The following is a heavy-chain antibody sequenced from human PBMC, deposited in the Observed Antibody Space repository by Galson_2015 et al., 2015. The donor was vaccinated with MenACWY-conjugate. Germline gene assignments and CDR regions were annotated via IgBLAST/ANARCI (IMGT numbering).Heavy chain of an antibody. Sequence: SLRLSCAASGFTFSSYAMTWVRQAPGKGLEWVSSISGSGDSTDSGDSVKGRFTISRDNSRNTLYLQMNSLRAEDTAVYYCVRDPFVSDAFDIWGQGTMVTVSS. CDR3: VRDPFVSDAFDI. D-gene: IGHD3-3*02. CDR2: ISGSGDST. J-gene: IGHJ3*02. V-gene: IGHV3-23*01. CDR1: GFTFSSYA.